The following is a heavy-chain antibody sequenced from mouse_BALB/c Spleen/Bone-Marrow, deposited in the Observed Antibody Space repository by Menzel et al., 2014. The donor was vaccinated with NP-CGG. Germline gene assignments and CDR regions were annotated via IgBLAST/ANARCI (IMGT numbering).Heavy chain of an antibody. J-gene: IGHJ3*01. D-gene: IGHD2-3*01. CDR1: GFSSTSYG. V-gene: IGHV2-2*02. CDR2: IWSGGNT. CDR3: ARNLGDGYSFAY. Sequence: VQLQHSGPGLVRPSQSLSITCTVSGFSSTSYGVHWVRQSPGKGLEWLGVIWSGGNTDYNAAFISRLSISKDNSKSQVFFKMNSLQANDTAIYYCARNLGDGYSFAYWGQGTLVTVSA.